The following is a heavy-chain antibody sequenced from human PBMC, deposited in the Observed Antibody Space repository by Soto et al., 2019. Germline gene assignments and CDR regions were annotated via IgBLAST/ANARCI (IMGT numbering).Heavy chain of an antibody. Sequence: PGGSLRLSCAASGFTFSSYGMHWVRQAPGKGLEWVAVIWYDGSNKYYADSVKGRFTISRDNSKNTLYLQMNSLRAEDTAVYYCANGGVDYGVYDCYSYYMDVSGKGTTFTVSS. J-gene: IGHJ6*03. CDR3: ANGGVDYGVYDCYSYYMDV. V-gene: IGHV3-33*06. D-gene: IGHD4-17*01. CDR1: GFTFSSYG. CDR2: IWYDGSNK.